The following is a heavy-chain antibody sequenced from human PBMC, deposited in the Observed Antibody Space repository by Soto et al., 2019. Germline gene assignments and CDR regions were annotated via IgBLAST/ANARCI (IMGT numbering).Heavy chain of an antibody. V-gene: IGHV3-33*01. CDR1: GFTFSSYG. Sequence: GGSLRLSCAASGFTFSSYGMHWVRQAPGKGLEWVAVIWYDGSNKYYADSVKGRFTISRDNSKNTLYLQMNSLRAEDTAVYYCARDPRYSSSWPGYWGQGTLVTVSS. D-gene: IGHD6-13*01. J-gene: IGHJ4*02. CDR3: ARDPRYSSSWPGY. CDR2: IWYDGSNK.